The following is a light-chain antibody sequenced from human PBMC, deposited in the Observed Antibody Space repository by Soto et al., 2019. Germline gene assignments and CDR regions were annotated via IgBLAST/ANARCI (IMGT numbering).Light chain of an antibody. CDR2: EVT. V-gene: IGLV2-8*01. CDR1: SSDVGGYNF. CDR3: TSYAGDNIVL. J-gene: IGLJ2*01. Sequence: QSALTQPPSASGSPGQSVTISCTGTSSDVGGYNFVSWYQQHPGKAPKLIIYEVTKRPSGVPDRFSGSKSGNTASLTVSGLQAEDEAEYYCTSYAGDNIVLFGGGTQLTAL.